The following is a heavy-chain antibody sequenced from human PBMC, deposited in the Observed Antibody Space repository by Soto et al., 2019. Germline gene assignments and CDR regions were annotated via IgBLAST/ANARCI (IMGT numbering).Heavy chain of an antibody. D-gene: IGHD3-10*01. CDR1: GGSISSGDYY. Sequence: QVQLQESGPGLVKPSQTLSLTCTVSGGSISSGDYYWSWIRQPPGKGLEWIGYIYYSGSTYYNPSLKSRVTISVDTSKNQFSLNLSSVTAADTAVYYCARAVVDNYYGSGSYYFDYWGQGTLVTVSS. J-gene: IGHJ4*02. CDR2: IYYSGST. V-gene: IGHV4-30-4*01. CDR3: ARAVVDNYYGSGSYYFDY.